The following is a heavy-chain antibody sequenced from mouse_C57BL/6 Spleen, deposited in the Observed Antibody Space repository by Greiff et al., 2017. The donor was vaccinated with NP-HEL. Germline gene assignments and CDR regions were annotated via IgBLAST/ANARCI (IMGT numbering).Heavy chain of an antibody. CDR2: IDPENGDT. D-gene: IGHD1-1*01. CDR1: CFNIKDDY. J-gene: IGHJ3*01. V-gene: IGHV14-4*01. Sequence: EVQLQQSGAELVRPGASVKLSCTASCFNIKDDYMHWVKQRPEQGLEWIGWIDPENGDTEYASKFQGKATITADTSSNTAYLQLSSLTSEDTAVYYCTTRTTVVPFAYWGQGTLVTVSA. CDR3: TTRTTVVPFAY.